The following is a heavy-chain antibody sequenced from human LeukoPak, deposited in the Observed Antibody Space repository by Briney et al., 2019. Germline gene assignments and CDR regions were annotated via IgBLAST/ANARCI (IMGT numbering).Heavy chain of an antibody. CDR3: ARGPYSYDSSGAFDI. V-gene: IGHV4-61*02. CDR1: GDSISSGDYY. CDR2: ISSSGST. D-gene: IGHD3-22*01. Sequence: PSQTLSLTCTVSGDSISSGDYYWSWIRQPAGKGLEWIGRISSSGSTNYNPSLKSRVTISVDTSKNQFSLKLSSVTAAAPAVYFCARGPYSYDSSGAFDIWGQGTMVTVSS. J-gene: IGHJ3*02.